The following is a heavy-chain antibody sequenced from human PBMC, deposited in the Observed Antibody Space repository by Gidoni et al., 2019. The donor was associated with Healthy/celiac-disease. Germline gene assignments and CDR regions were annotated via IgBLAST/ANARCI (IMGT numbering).Heavy chain of an antibody. Sequence: EVQLVESGGGLVKHGGSLRLSCAASGFTFNTYSVNLVRHAPWKGLEWVSSISSSSSYIYYADSVKGRFTISRDNAKNSLYLQMNSLRAEDTAVYYCARVNDVGDFWSGYYLAASVWGQGTTVTVSS. CDR2: ISSSSSYI. V-gene: IGHV3-21*01. CDR3: ARVNDVGDFWSGYYLAASV. J-gene: IGHJ6*02. CDR1: GFTFNTYS. D-gene: IGHD3-3*01.